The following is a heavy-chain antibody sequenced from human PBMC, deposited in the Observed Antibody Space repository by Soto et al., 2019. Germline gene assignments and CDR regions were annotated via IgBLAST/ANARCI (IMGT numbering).Heavy chain of an antibody. CDR2: INAGNGNT. D-gene: IGHD6-13*01. V-gene: IGHV1-3*01. CDR1: GYTFTSYV. Sequence: QVQLVQSGAEVKKPGASVKVSCKASGYTFTSYVMLWVRQAPGQRLEWMGWINAGNGNTKYSQKFQGRVTITRDTSASTAYMELSSLRSEDTAVYYCARPHFSSSYYFDYWGQGTLVTVSS. J-gene: IGHJ4*02. CDR3: ARPHFSSSYYFDY.